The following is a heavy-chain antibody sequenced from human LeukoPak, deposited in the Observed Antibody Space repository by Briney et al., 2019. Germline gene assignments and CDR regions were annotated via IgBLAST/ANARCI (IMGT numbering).Heavy chain of an antibody. CDR3: TRDQYHFDRDYFKYYMDV. CDR1: GGSISSFH. CDR2: VYYTGST. D-gene: IGHD3-22*01. Sequence: SETLSLTCTVSGGSISSFHWSWIRQPPGKGLEWIGYVYYTGSTNYNPSLKSRVTISVDTSQNQFSLKMNSVTAADTAVYYCTRDQYHFDRDYFKYYMDVWGKGTTATVSS. V-gene: IGHV4-59*01. J-gene: IGHJ6*03.